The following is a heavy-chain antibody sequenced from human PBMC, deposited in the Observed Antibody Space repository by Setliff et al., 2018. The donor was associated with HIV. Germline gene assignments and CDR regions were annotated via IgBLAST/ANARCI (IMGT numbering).Heavy chain of an antibody. Sequence: ASVKVSCKASGYTFTNYYMHWVRQAPGQGLEWMGMINPSDGRTNYVQNLQGRLAMARDTSTSTVYMELSSLRSEDTAVYYCARYLAPYYYYGMDVWGQGTTVTVSS. CDR3: ARYLAPYYYYGMDV. CDR2: INPSDGRT. V-gene: IGHV1-46*01. CDR1: GYTFTNYY. J-gene: IGHJ6*02.